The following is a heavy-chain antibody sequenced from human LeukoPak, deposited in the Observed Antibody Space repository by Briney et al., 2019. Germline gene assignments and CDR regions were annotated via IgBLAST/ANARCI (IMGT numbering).Heavy chain of an antibody. CDR3: ARGGGGGDGYDL. CDR2: MNPSRDNT. J-gene: IGHJ5*02. Sequence: GASVKVSCKTSGYTFTSYDINWVRQATGQGLEWMGWMNPSRDNTGYAQKFQGRVTMTGNTSINTAYMELSSLRSEDTAVYYCARGGGGGDGYDLWGQGTLVTVSS. V-gene: IGHV1-8*01. CDR1: GYTFTSYD. D-gene: IGHD5-24*01.